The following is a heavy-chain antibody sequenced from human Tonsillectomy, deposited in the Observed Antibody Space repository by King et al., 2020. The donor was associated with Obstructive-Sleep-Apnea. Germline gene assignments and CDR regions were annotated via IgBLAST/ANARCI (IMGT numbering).Heavy chain of an antibody. Sequence: QLVQSGAEVKKPGASLKISCKGSGYSFTSYWIGWVRQMPGKGLEWMGIIYPGDSDTRYSPSFQGQVTISADKSISTAYLQWSSLKASDTAMYYCARSMLYYYDSSGYPDHDAFDIWGQGTMVTVSS. CDR2: IYPGDSDT. J-gene: IGHJ3*02. V-gene: IGHV5-51*01. CDR3: ARSMLYYYDSSGYPDHDAFDI. CDR1: GYSFTSYW. D-gene: IGHD3-22*01.